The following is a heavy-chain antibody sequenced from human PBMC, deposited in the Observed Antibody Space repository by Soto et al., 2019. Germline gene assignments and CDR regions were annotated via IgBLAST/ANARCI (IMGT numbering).Heavy chain of an antibody. CDR2: ISGSGGST. J-gene: IGHJ4*02. V-gene: IGHV3-23*01. Sequence: LRLSCAASGITFSSYAMSWVRQAPGKGLEWVSAISGSGGSTYYADSVKGRFTISRDNSKNTLYLQMNSLRAEDTAVYYCAKDQEGYSNYGHDFDYWGQGALVTVSS. CDR1: GITFSSYA. CDR3: AKDQEGYSNYGHDFDY. D-gene: IGHD4-4*01.